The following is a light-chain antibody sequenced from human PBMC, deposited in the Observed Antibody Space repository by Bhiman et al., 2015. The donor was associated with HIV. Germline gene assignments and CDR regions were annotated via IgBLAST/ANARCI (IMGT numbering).Light chain of an antibody. V-gene: IGLV2-14*01. CDR2: DVS. J-gene: IGLJ2*01. CDR1: SSDLGGYNY. Sequence: QSALTQPASVSGSPGQSITISCTGTSSDLGGYNYVSWYQQHPGKAPKLMIYDVSKRPSGISYRFSGSKSGNTASLTISGLQAEDEADYYCSSYTTSSTLFGGGTKLTVL. CDR3: SSYTTSSTL.